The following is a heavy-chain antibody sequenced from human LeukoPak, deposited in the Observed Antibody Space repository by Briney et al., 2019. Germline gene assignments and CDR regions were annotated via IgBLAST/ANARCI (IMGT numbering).Heavy chain of an antibody. CDR3: ARGGYSRSLDY. Sequence: SETLSLTCSVSGDSISNFYWSWIRQPPGKGLEWIGYIYHSGSTYYNPSLKSRVTISVDRSKNQFSLKLSSVTAADTAVYYCARGGYSRSLDYWGQGTLVTVSS. CDR2: IYHSGST. J-gene: IGHJ4*02. CDR1: GDSISNFY. D-gene: IGHD4-23*01. V-gene: IGHV4-59*12.